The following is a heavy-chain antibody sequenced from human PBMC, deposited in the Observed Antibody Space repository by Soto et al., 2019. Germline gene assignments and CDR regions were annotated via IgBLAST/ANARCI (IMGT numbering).Heavy chain of an antibody. V-gene: IGHV1-24*01. J-gene: IGHJ4*02. Sequence: ASVKVSCKVSGYTLTELSMHWVRQAPGKGIERMGGFDPEDGETIYAQKFQGRVTMTEDTSTDTAYMELSSLRSEDTAVYYCATVYYYDSSGYYSGRYFDYWGQGTLVTVSS. CDR2: FDPEDGET. CDR1: GYTLTELS. D-gene: IGHD3-22*01. CDR3: ATVYYYDSSGYYSGRYFDY.